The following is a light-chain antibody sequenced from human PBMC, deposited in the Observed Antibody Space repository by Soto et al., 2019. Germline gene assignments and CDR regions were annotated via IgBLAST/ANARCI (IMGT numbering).Light chain of an antibody. V-gene: IGKV1-5*01. CDR2: DAS. Sequence: DIQMTQSPSSVSASVGDRVTITCRASQDITSGLAWYQQKPGKAPKVLIYDASNLKSGVPSRFSGSGSGTEFILTISSLQPDDFATYYCQQYYTYPWTFGQGTKVDIK. CDR1: QDITSG. J-gene: IGKJ1*01. CDR3: QQYYTYPWT.